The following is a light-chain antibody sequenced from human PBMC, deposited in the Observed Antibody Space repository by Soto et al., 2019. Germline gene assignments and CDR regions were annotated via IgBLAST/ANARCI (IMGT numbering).Light chain of an antibody. CDR1: QSVSSSY. Sequence: EIVLTQSPGTLSLSPGEGATLSCRASQSVSSSYLAWYQQKPGQAPRLLIYGASSRATGIPDRFSGSGSGTDFTLTISRLEPEDFAVYYCQQYGSSPGYTFGQGTKLEIK. V-gene: IGKV3-20*01. J-gene: IGKJ2*01. CDR2: GAS. CDR3: QQYGSSPGYT.